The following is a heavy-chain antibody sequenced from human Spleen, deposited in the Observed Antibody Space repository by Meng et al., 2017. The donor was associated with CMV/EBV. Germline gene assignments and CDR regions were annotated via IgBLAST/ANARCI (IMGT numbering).Heavy chain of an antibody. CDR3: AKDNGYCSRTSCFNFDY. V-gene: IGHV3-23*03. CDR2: IYSSGINT. J-gene: IGHJ4*02. CDR1: GCTFSSYA. D-gene: IGHD2-2*01. Sequence: GGSLRLSCAASGCTFSSYAMSWVRQAPGKGLEWVSVIYSSGINTYYAASVKGRFTISRDNSKNTLFLQMNSLRAEDTALYYCAKDNGYCSRTSCFNFDYWGQGTLVTVSS.